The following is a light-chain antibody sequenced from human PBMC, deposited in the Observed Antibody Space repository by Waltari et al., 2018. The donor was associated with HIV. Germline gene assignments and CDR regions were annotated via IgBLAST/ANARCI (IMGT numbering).Light chain of an antibody. V-gene: IGKV3-15*01. CDR1: QSVSTN. CDR2: AAA. Sequence: EIVMTQSPATLSVSPGERATLSCRASQSVSTNLAWYQQRPGQAPRLLIYAAATRATGVPGRFRGSGSGTEFTLTISSLQSEDFAVYFCQQYNDWHPYTFGQGTKLEI. J-gene: IGKJ2*01. CDR3: QQYNDWHPYT.